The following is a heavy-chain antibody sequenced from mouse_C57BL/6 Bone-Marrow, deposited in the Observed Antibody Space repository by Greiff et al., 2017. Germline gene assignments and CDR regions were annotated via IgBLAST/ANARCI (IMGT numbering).Heavy chain of an antibody. CDR1: GFNIKDDY. J-gene: IGHJ3*01. CDR2: IDPENGDT. CDR3: TRIAY. V-gene: IGHV14-4*01. Sequence: VQLKQSGAELVRPGASVTLSCTASGFNIKDDYMHWVKQRPEQGLEWIGWIDPENGDTEYASKFQGKATITVDTSSNTAYLPLSSLTSEDTAVYYCTRIAYWGQGTLVTVSA.